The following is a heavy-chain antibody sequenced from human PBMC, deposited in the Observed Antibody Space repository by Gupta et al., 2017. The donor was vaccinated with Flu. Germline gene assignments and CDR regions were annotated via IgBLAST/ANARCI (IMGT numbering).Heavy chain of an antibody. J-gene: IGHJ2*01. Sequence: QITLKESGPTLVEPTQTLTLTCTFSGFSLTTVGEGVGWIRQPPGEALEWLALIYWNDDKRYNPSLKNRLTITKDTSTYQVVLTVTNMDPVDTATFYCAHVPVEPSGDYSSLYFDLWGRDTLVSVSS. CDR1: GFSLTTVGEG. CDR2: IYWNDDK. D-gene: IGHD4-17*01. CDR3: AHVPVEPSGDYSSLYFDL. V-gene: IGHV2-5*01.